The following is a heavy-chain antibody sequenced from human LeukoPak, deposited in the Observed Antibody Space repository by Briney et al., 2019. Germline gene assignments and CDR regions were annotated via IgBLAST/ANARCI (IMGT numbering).Heavy chain of an antibody. Sequence: ASVRASCKASGGTFSSYAISWVRQAPGQGLEWMGGIIPIFGTANYAQKFQGRVTITADESTSTAYMELSSLRSEDTAVFYCATWAGAVIVDKNGGVYWGQGTLVTVSS. J-gene: IGHJ4*02. CDR2: IIPIFGTA. D-gene: IGHD3-22*01. V-gene: IGHV1-69*13. CDR1: GGTFSSYA. CDR3: ATWAGAVIVDKNGGVY.